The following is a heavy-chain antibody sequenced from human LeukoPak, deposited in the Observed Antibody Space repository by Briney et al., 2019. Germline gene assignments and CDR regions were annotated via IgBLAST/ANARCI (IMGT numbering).Heavy chain of an antibody. J-gene: IGHJ4*02. D-gene: IGHD1-26*01. CDR2: ISGSGGST. V-gene: IGHV3-23*01. CDR1: GFTFNNYA. CDR3: AKATNSGTSRGSFDY. Sequence: GGSLRLSCAASGFTFNNYAMSWVRQAPGKGLEWFSAISGSGGSTYYADSVKGRFTISRDNSKNTLYLQMYSLGAEDTAVYYCAKATNSGTSRGSFDYWGQGTLVTVSS.